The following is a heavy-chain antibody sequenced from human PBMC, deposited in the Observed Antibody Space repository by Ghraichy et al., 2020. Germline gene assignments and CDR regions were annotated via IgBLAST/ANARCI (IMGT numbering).Heavy chain of an antibody. V-gene: IGHV3-30*18. J-gene: IGHJ4*02. CDR2: ISADGSNK. Sequence: GGSLRLSCAASGFSFSNYGMHWVRQTPAKGLEWVAMISADGSNKNYGDSVKGRFTISRDNSKNTLYLQMNSLRADDTAVYFCAKTSDSGYYGHCDYWGQGTLVTVSS. CDR1: GFSFSNYG. D-gene: IGHD3-22*01. CDR3: AKTSDSGYYGHCDY.